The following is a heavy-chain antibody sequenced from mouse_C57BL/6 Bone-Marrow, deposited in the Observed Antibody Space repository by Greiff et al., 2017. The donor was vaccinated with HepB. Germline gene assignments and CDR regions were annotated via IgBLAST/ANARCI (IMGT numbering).Heavy chain of an antibody. CDR2: IYPGSGST. Sequence: QVQLQQPGAELVKPGASVKMSCKASGYTFTSYWITWVKQRPGQGLEWIGDIYPGSGSTNYNEKFKSKATLTVDTSSSTAYMQLSSLTAEDSAVYCCARIGGSCAMDYWGQGTSVTVSS. V-gene: IGHV1-55*01. CDR3: ARIGGSCAMDY. CDR1: GYTFTSYW. J-gene: IGHJ4*01. D-gene: IGHD1-1*02.